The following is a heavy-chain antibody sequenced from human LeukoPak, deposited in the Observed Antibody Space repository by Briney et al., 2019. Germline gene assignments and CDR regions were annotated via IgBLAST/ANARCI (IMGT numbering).Heavy chain of an antibody. CDR3: ARAVYYDFWSGYPD. CDR1: GGSISSHY. D-gene: IGHD3-3*01. V-gene: IGHV4-59*11. Sequence: SETLSLTCTVSGGSISSHYWSWIRQPPGKGLEWIGYIYYSGSTNYNPSLESRVTISVDTSKNQFSLKLSSVTAADTAVYYCARAVYYDFWSGYPDWGQGTLVTVSS. J-gene: IGHJ4*02. CDR2: IYYSGST.